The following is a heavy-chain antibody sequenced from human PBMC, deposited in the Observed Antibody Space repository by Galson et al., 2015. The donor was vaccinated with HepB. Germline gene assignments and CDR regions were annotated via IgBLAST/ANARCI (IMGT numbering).Heavy chain of an antibody. CDR3: ARGGSYSSLDY. J-gene: IGHJ4*02. V-gene: IGHV3-21*01. CDR1: GFTFSSYR. D-gene: IGHD6-13*01. CDR2: ISSSSSSI. Sequence: SLRLSCAASGFTFSSYRMNWVRQAPGKGLEWVSSISSSSSSIYYADSVKGRFTISRDNAKNSLHLQMNSLRAEDTAVYYCARGGSYSSLDYWGQGTLVTVSS.